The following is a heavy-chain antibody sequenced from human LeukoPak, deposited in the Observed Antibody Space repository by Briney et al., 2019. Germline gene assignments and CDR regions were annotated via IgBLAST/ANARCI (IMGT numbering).Heavy chain of an antibody. Sequence: GGSLRLSCAASGFTFSSYSMNWVRQAPGKGLEGVSYISSSRRTIYYADSVKGRFTISRDNAKNSLYLQMNSLRAEDTAVYYCARDGRYYYYYYMDVWGKGTTVTVSS. CDR2: ISSSRRTI. CDR3: ARDGRYYYYYYMDV. J-gene: IGHJ6*03. V-gene: IGHV3-48*01. CDR1: GFTFSSYS.